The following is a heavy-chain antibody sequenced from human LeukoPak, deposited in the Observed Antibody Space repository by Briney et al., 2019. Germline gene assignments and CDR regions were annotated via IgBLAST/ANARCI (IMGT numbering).Heavy chain of an antibody. CDR3: ARQVVVPAAAPYNWFDP. Sequence: GESLKISCKGSGYSFTSYWIGWVRQMPGKGLEWMGRIDPSDSYTNYSPSFQGHVTISADKSISTAYLQWSSLKASDTAMYYCARQVVVPAAAPYNWFDPWGQGTLVTVSS. J-gene: IGHJ5*02. CDR1: GYSFTSYW. V-gene: IGHV5-10-1*01. D-gene: IGHD2-2*01. CDR2: IDPSDSYT.